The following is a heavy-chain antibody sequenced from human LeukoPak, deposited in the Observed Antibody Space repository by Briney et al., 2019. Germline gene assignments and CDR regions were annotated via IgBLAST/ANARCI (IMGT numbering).Heavy chain of an antibody. CDR2: IIPIFGTA. V-gene: IGHV1-69*13. J-gene: IGHJ4*02. D-gene: IGHD3-22*01. CDR3: ARENDSSGYYHPSFAY. Sequence: SVKVSCKASGGTFSSYAISWVRQAPGQGLEWMGGIIPIFGTANYAQEFQGRVTITADESTSTAYMELSSLRSEDTAVYYCARENDSSGYYHPSFAYWGQGTLVTVSA. CDR1: GGTFSSYA.